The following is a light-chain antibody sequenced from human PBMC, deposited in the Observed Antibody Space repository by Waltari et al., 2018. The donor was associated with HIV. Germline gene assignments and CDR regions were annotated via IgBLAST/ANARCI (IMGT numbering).Light chain of an antibody. Sequence: QSALTQPASVSGSPGQSLTLSCTGTRSAIGVYHYVSWYQQLPGQAPKLMIDEVSRRPSGVSNRFSGSKSGNTASLTISGLQVEDEADYYCASYTTSSTFVFGTATKVTVL. CDR1: RSAIGVYHY. V-gene: IGLV2-14*01. J-gene: IGLJ1*01. CDR2: EVS. CDR3: ASYTTSSTFV.